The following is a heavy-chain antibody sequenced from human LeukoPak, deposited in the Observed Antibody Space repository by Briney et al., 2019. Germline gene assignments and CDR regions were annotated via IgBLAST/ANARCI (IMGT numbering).Heavy chain of an antibody. D-gene: IGHD3-3*01. J-gene: IGHJ4*02. V-gene: IGHV1-2*02. CDR3: ARDLMGFWSGYYN. CDR2: INPNSGGT. CDR1: GYTFTGYY. Sequence: ASVKVSCKASGYTFTGYYMHSVRQAPRQGLEWMGWINPNSGGTNYAQKFQGRVTTTSDTSISTAYMELSRLRSDDTAVYYCARDLMGFWSGYYNWGQGTLVTVSS.